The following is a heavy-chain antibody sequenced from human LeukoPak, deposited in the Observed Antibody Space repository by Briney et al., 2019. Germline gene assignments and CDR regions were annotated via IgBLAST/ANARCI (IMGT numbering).Heavy chain of an antibody. CDR3: AREASGNYHVFDS. J-gene: IGHJ4*02. CDR1: GFSLSSYF. D-gene: IGHD6-25*01. Sequence: PGGSLRLSCEAYGFSLSSYFMSWIRQAPGKGLEWVSYITNTGRSTNYADAVKGRFTISRDNAKQSVYLEMTDLRAEDTAVYYCAREASGNYHVFDSWGQGTLVTVSS. CDR2: ITNTGRST. V-gene: IGHV3-11*04.